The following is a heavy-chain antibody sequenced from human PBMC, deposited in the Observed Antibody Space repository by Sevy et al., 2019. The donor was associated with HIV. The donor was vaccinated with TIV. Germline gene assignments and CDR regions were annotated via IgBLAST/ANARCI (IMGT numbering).Heavy chain of an antibody. D-gene: IGHD2-15*01. Sequence: ASVKVSCKVFGYSLRKLSMHWVRQAPGKGLEWMGSLDPGYGEITYAQTLQGRVTMTEDTSTDTAYMELSSLTSEDTATYYCATVGLGYYSGSSYYQGDWFDPWGQGTLVTVSS. CDR3: ATVGLGYYSGSSYYQGDWFDP. CDR2: LDPGYGEI. J-gene: IGHJ5*02. CDR1: GYSLRKLS. V-gene: IGHV1-24*01.